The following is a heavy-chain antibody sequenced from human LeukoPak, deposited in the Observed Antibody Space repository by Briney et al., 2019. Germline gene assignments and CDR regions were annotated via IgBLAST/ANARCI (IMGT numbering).Heavy chain of an antibody. CDR2: ISSSRSYI. Sequence: GGSLRLSCAASGFTFSSYSMNWVRQAPGKGLEWVSSISSSRSYIYYADSVKGRFTISRDNAKNSLYLQMNSLRAEYTAVYYCAELGITMIGGVWGKGTTVTISS. CDR3: AELGITMIGGV. V-gene: IGHV3-21*01. J-gene: IGHJ6*04. CDR1: GFTFSSYS. D-gene: IGHD3-10*02.